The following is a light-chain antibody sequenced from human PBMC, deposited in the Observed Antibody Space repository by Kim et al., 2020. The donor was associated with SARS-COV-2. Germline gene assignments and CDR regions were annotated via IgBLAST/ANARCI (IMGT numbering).Light chain of an antibody. V-gene: IGKV1-17*01. CDR1: QGIRND. Sequence: ASLGDRVTITCRASQGIRNDLGWYQQKPGKAPTRLIYGASTLQSGVPSRFSCSGSGTEFTLTISSLQPEDFATYYCLQHHAYPRTFGQGTKVEIK. CDR3: LQHHAYPRT. CDR2: GAS. J-gene: IGKJ1*01.